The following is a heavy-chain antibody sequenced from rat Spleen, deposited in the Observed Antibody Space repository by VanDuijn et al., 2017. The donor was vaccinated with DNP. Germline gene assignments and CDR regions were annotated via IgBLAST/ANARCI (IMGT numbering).Heavy chain of an antibody. CDR2: ITSSGGRT. Sequence: EVQLVESGGDLVQPGGSLKLSCVASGFTFSNYWMAWIRQVPGKGLEWVAAITSSGGRTYFPDSVKGRFTISRDNAKSTLYLQMNSLKSDDTATYYCARAYGSPWYFDYWGQGVMVTVSS. D-gene: IGHD1-3*01. CDR3: ARAYGSPWYFDY. V-gene: IGHV5-31*01. CDR1: GFTFSNYW. J-gene: IGHJ2*01.